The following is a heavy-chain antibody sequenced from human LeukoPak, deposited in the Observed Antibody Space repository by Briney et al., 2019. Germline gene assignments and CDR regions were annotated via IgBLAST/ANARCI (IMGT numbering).Heavy chain of an antibody. V-gene: IGHV4-4*07. CDR1: GGSITSYY. D-gene: IGHD6-6*01. CDR3: AREFSGTSIAARVFDS. J-gene: IGHJ4*02. Sequence: SETLSLTCTVSGGSITSYYWTYIRQPAGRGLEWIGRIHSSGGTNYSPSLKSRVTMSLDTSKNQFSLNLSSVTAADTAIYYCAREFSGTSIAARVFDSWGQGTLVTVSS. CDR2: IHSSGGT.